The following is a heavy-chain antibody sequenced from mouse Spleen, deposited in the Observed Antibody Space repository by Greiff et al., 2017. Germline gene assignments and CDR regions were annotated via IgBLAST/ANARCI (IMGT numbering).Heavy chain of an antibody. CDR1: GYSFTDYN. J-gene: IGHJ4*01. V-gene: IGHV1-39*01. Sequence: EVQLQQSGPELVKPGASVKISCKASGYSFTDYNMNWVKQSNGKSLEWIGVINPNYGTTSYNQKFKGKATLTVDQSSSTAYMQLNSLTSEDSAVYYCARSSYYDGSYDFYAMDYWGQGTSVTVSS. D-gene: IGHD1-1*01. CDR2: INPNYGTT. CDR3: ARSSYYDGSYDFYAMDY.